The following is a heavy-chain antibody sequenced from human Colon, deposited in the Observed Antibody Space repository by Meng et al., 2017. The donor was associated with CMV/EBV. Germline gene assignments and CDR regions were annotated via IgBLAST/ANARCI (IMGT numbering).Heavy chain of an antibody. CDR3: ARDLRVWFGEFKN. CDR2: INPNSGGT. J-gene: IGHJ4*02. D-gene: IGHD3-10*01. Sequence: QVQRVQTGGEVKKPGASVKVAGKASGYTFTGYYMHWVRQAPGQGLEWMGWINPNSGGTNYAQKFQGRVTMTRDTSISTAYMELSRLRSDDTAVYYCARDLRVWFGEFKNWGQGTLVTVSS. CDR1: GYTFTGYY. V-gene: IGHV1-2*02.